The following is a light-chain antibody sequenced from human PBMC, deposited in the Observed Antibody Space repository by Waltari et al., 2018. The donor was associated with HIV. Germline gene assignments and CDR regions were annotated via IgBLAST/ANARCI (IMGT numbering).Light chain of an antibody. J-gene: IGLJ2*01. V-gene: IGLV1-47*01. CDR3: AVWDDSLNGLV. Sequence: TQPPSASGTPGQRVTISCFGGTSNVESNYVYWYQQVPGTTPKLLIYMNHERPSGVPDRFSGSKSGTSASLAVSGLRSEDEATYYCAVWDDSLNGLVFGGGTKLTVL. CDR2: MNH. CDR1: TSNVESNY.